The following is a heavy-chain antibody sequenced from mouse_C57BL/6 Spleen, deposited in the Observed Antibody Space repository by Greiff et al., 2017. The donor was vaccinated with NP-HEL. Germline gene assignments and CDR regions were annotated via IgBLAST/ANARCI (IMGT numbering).Heavy chain of an antibody. V-gene: IGHV1-52*01. CDR3: ARSKGTEDAMDY. CDR1: GYTFTSYW. J-gene: IGHJ4*01. D-gene: IGHD3-3*01. Sequence: VQLQQPGAELVRPGSSVKLSCKASGYTFTSYWMHWVKQRPIQGLEWIGNIDPSDSETHYNQKFKDKATLTVDKSSSTAYMQLSSLTSEDSAVYYCARSKGTEDAMDYWGQGTSVTVSS. CDR2: IDPSDSET.